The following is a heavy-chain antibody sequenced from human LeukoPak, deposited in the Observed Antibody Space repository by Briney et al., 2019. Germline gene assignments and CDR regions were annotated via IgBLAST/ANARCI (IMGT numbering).Heavy chain of an antibody. D-gene: IGHD3-22*01. J-gene: IGHJ4*02. CDR1: GFTFDDYA. CDR3: AKDIGYYYDSSGYFY. CDR2: ISWNSGSI. V-gene: IGHV3-9*01. Sequence: GGSLRLSCAASGFTFDDYAMHWVRQAPGKGLEWVSGISWNSGSIGYADSVKGRSTISRDNAKNSLYLQMNSLRAEDTALYYCAKDIGYYYDSSGYFYWGQGTLVTVSS.